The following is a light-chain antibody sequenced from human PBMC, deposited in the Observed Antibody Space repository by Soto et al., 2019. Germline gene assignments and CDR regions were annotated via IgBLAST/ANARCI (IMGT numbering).Light chain of an antibody. V-gene: IGKV1-5*03. CDR1: QTISSW. CDR2: KAS. J-gene: IGKJ1*01. Sequence: DIQITESLASLSSSVGDRGSITLRASQTISSWLAWYQQRPGKAPKLLIYKASTLKSGAPSRFSGSGSGTEFTLTITGVQPDDFATYYCQQDNCHPVAFGQGTKVEVK. CDR3: QQDNCHPVA.